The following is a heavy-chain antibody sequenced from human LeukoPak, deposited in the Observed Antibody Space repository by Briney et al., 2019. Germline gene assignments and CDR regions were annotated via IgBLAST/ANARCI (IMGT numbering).Heavy chain of an antibody. Sequence: PSETLSLTCTVSGGSISSSSYYWGWIRQPPGKGLEWIGSIYYSGSTYYNPSLKSRVTISVDTSKNQFSLKLSSVTAADTAVYYCAREAVVVVAAPINWFDPWGQGTLVTVSS. CDR2: IYYSGST. CDR3: AREAVVVVAAPINWFDP. J-gene: IGHJ5*02. D-gene: IGHD2-15*01. CDR1: GGSISSSSYY. V-gene: IGHV4-39*02.